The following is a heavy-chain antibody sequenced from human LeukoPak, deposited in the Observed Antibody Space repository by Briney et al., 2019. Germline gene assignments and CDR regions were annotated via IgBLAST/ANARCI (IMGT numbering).Heavy chain of an antibody. V-gene: IGHV3-30*01. CDR2: MSYDGNHK. J-gene: IGHJ6*03. Sequence: GRSLRLSCAASGFTFSSSAVHWVRQAPGKGLEWVAVMSYDGNHKYHADSVKGRFTISRDNSKNTLCLQMNSLRAEDTAVYYCARSGPGDWWYYFFYYMDVWGKGTTVTVSS. CDR1: GFTFSSSA. D-gene: IGHD2-21*01. CDR3: ARSGPGDWWYYFFYYMDV.